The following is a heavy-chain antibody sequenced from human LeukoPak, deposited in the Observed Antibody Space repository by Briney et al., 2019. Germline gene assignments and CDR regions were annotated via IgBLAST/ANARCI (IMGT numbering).Heavy chain of an antibody. D-gene: IGHD2-2*01. V-gene: IGHV4-39*07. J-gene: IGHJ3*02. CDR3: ARSGPAAGRPDAFDI. Sequence: SETLFLTCTLSGDSISSSSFYWGWIRQPPGKGLECIGTIYYSGITYYSSSLKSRVTISVDTSRNQFSLRLTSVTAADTAVYFCARSGPAAGRPDAFDIWGQGAMVTVSS. CDR2: IYYSGIT. CDR1: GDSISSSSFY.